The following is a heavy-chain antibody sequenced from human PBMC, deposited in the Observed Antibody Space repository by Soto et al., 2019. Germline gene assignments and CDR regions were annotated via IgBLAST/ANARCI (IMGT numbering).Heavy chain of an antibody. J-gene: IGHJ4*02. CDR2: IHSGGST. V-gene: IGHV3-53*01. CDR3: ARGPHVGISTS. Sequence: EVQLVESGGGLIQPGGSLRLSCAASGFNVSSNYMSWVRQAPGKGLEWLSVIHSGGSTYYAESVNGRFTISRDNSKTRLDVRMHALRVESTAVYYSARGPHVGISTSWGQGPLVTVSS. CDR1: GFNVSSNY. D-gene: IGHD2-2*01.